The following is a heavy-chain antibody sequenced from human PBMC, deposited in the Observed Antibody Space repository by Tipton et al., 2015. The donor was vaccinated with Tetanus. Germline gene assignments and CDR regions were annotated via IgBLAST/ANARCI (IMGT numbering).Heavy chain of an antibody. CDR2: VSYSGRT. CDR1: GGSVRSGDYS. J-gene: IGHJ5*02. V-gene: IGHV4-61*08. D-gene: IGHD3-3*02. CDR3: ARVQLSSSFLKYNWLDP. Sequence: TLSLTCTVSGGSVRSGDYSWNWIRQPPGRGLEWLAYVSYSGRTNSNYSLKSRLTMSVDTSNNLFSLKLTSVTAADTAVYYCARVQLSSSFLKYNWLDPWGQGTLVTVAS.